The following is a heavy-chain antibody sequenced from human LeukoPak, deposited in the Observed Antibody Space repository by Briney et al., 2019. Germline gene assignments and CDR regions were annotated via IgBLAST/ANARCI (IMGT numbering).Heavy chain of an antibody. CDR3: ARVYDSSGYFPRAFDY. CDR2: MNPNSGNT. Sequence: ASVKVSCKASGYTFTSYDINWVRQATGQGLEWMGWMNPNSGNTGYAQKFQGRVTMTRDTSISTAYMELSSLRSEDTAVYYCARVYDSSGYFPRAFDYWGQGTLVTVSS. CDR1: GYTFTSYD. J-gene: IGHJ4*02. V-gene: IGHV1-8*01. D-gene: IGHD3-22*01.